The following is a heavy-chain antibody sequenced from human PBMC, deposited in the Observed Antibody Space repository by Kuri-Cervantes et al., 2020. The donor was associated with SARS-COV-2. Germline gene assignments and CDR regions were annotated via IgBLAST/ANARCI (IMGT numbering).Heavy chain of an antibody. CDR2: ISGSGGST. Sequence: GGSLRLSCAASGFTFSSYAMSWVRQAPGKGLEWVSAISGSGGSTYYADSVKGRFTISRENSKNTPYLQMNSLRAEDTAVYYCAKDFWRSTSCNASDIWGQGTMVTVSS. CDR1: GFTFSSYA. J-gene: IGHJ3*02. D-gene: IGHD2-2*01. V-gene: IGHV3-23*01. CDR3: AKDFWRSTSCNASDI.